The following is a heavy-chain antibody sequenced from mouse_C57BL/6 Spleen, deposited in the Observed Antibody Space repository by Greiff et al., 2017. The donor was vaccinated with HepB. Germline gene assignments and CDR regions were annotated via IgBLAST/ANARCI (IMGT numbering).Heavy chain of an antibody. CDR1: GFTFSDYG. CDR2: ISSGSSTI. CDR3: ARPGNSYYYAMDY. V-gene: IGHV5-17*01. Sequence: EVQRVESGGGLVKPGGSLKLSCAASGFTFSDYGMHWVRQAPEKGLEWVAYISSGSSTIYYADTVKGRFTISRDNAKNTLFLQMTSLRSEDTAMYYCARPGNSYYYAMDYWGQGTSVTVSS. D-gene: IGHD2-1*01. J-gene: IGHJ4*01.